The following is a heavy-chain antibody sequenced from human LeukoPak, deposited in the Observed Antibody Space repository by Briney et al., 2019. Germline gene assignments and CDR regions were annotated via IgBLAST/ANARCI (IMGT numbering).Heavy chain of an antibody. CDR1: GYTFTRYG. CDR2: ISAYNGNT. V-gene: IGHV1-18*01. D-gene: IGHD6-19*01. J-gene: IGHJ4*02. CDR3: ARRSSSGWYLDY. Sequence: ASVKDSCKASGYTFTRYGISGVRQAPGQGLEGMGWISAYNGNTNYAQKLQGRVTMTTDTSTSTAYMERRSLRSDDTAVYYCARRSSSGWYLDYWGQGTLVTVSS.